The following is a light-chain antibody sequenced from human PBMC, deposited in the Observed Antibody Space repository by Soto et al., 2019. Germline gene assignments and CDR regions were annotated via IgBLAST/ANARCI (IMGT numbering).Light chain of an antibody. V-gene: IGKV4-1*01. CDR1: QSVLYNSNNKNY. J-gene: IGKJ3*01. CDR3: QQYYNTPLFT. Sequence: DIVMTQSPDSLAVSLGERATINCKSSQSVLYNSNNKNYLAWYQQKPGQPPKLLIYLASTRESGVPDRFSGGGSGTEFTLPISSLQAEDVAVYYCQQYYNTPLFTFGPGTKVEIK. CDR2: LAS.